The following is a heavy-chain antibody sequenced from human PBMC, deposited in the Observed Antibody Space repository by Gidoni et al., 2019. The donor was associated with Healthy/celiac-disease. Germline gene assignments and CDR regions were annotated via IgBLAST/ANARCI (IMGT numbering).Heavy chain of an antibody. CDR3: ARDRDSGSYLRGSYFDY. V-gene: IGHV3-33*01. CDR2: IWYDGSNK. D-gene: IGHD1-26*01. J-gene: IGHJ4*02. Sequence: QVQLVESGGGVVQPGRSLRLSCAASGFTFSSYGMHWVRQAPGKGLEWVAVIWYDGSNKYYADSVKGRFTISRDNSKNTLYLQMNSLRAEDTAVYYCARDRDSGSYLRGSYFDYWGQGTLVTVSS. CDR1: GFTFSSYG.